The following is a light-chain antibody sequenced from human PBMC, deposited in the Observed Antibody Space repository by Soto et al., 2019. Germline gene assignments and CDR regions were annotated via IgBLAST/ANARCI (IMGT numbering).Light chain of an antibody. CDR1: QNFEVY. Sequence: ETVLTQSPATLSLSPGERATLSCRASQNFEVYLAWYQQKPCQAPRLLIYDASNRATGIPARFSGSGSGTDFTLTISSVEPEDFAVYYCQQRRTWPPITFGQGTRLE. J-gene: IGKJ5*01. V-gene: IGKV3-11*01. CDR3: QQRRTWPPIT. CDR2: DAS.